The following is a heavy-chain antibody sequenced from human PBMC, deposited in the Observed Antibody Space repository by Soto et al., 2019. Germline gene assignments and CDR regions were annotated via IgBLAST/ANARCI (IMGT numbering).Heavy chain of an antibody. CDR2: ISYDGSNK. V-gene: IGHV3-30-3*01. Sequence: GGSLRLSCAASGFTFSSYAMHWVRQAPGKGLEWVAVISYDGSNKYYADSVKGRFTISRDNSKNTLYLQMNSLRAEDTAVYYCARDHTGSGSYAIWGQGTMVTVSS. CDR1: GFTFSSYA. D-gene: IGHD3-10*01. J-gene: IGHJ3*02. CDR3: ARDHTGSGSYAI.